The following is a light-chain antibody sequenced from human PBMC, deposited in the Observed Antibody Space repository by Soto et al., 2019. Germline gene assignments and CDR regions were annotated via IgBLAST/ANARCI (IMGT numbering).Light chain of an antibody. J-gene: IGLJ1*01. CDR1: SSDVGSYNL. V-gene: IGLV2-23*03. CDR2: EGS. CDR3: CSYAGSSTFLYV. Sequence: QSVLTQPAPVSGCPGQSITISCTGTSSDVGSYNLVSWYQQHPGKAPKLMIYEGSKRPSGVSNRFSGSKSGNTASLTISWLQAEVEADYYCCSYAGSSTFLYVFGTGTKVTVL.